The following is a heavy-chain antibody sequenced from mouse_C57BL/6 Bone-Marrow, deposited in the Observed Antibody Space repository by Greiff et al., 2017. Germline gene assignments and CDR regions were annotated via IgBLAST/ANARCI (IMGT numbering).Heavy chain of an antibody. V-gene: IGHV1-15*01. D-gene: IGHD2-5*01. J-gene: IGHJ2*01. CDR3: TRDYSNYFDY. CDR1: GYTFTDYE. Sequence: QVQLKESGAELVRPGASVTLSCKASGYTFTDYEMHWVKQTPVHGLEWIGAIDPETGGTAYNQKFNGKAILTADKSSSTAYMELRSLTSEDSAVCYCTRDYSNYFDYWGQGTTLTVSS. CDR2: IDPETGGT.